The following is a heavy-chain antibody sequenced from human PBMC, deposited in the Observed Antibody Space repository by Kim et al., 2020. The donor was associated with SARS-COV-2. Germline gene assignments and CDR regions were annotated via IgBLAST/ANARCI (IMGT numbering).Heavy chain of an antibody. CDR1: GFTFSSSV. D-gene: IGHD3-22*01. V-gene: IGHV1-58*01. CDR2: IVVGRSYT. J-gene: IGHJ6*02. Sequence: SVKVSCKASGFTFSSSVVQWVRQSRGQGLEWIGWIVVGRSYTKYAQRFQERVTISKDMSTNTAYMEVTSLSPEDTAVYYCAAGDYYDSSRYYSDSYSGMDVWGQGTTVTVSS. CDR3: AAGDYYDSSRYYSDSYSGMDV.